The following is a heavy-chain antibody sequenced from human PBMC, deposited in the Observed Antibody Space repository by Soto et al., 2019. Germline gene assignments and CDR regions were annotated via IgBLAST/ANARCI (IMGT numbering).Heavy chain of an antibody. CDR2: IYYSGST. D-gene: IGHD3-3*01. CDR1: GGSISSSSYY. Sequence: PSETLSLTCTVSGGSISSSSYYWGWIRQPPGKGLEWIGSIYYSGSTYYNPSLKSRVTISVDTSKNQFSLKLSSVTAADTAVYYCARRPVRGFWSGYYSDYYGMDVWGQGTTVTVSS. V-gene: IGHV4-39*01. CDR3: ARRPVRGFWSGYYSDYYGMDV. J-gene: IGHJ6*02.